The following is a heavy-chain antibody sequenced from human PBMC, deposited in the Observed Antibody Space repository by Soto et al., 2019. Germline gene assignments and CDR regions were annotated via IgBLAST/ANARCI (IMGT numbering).Heavy chain of an antibody. CDR2: ISAYNGNT. D-gene: IGHD3-10*01. Sequence: ASVKVSCKASGYTFTSYGISWVRQAPGQGLEWMGWISAYNGNTNYAQKLQGRVTMTTDTSTSTAYMELRSLRSDDTAVYYCARENRGVASYYYYYYMDVWGKGTTVTVSS. CDR3: ARENRGVASYYYYYYMDV. V-gene: IGHV1-18*01. J-gene: IGHJ6*03. CDR1: GYTFTSYG.